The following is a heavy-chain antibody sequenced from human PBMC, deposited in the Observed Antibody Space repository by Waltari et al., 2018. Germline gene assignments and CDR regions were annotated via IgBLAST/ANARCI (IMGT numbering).Heavy chain of an antibody. J-gene: IGHJ4*02. CDR2: MKTDGTSI. Sequence: EVKLLESGEGLVQPGGSLSLSCAASGFSTNYWLDWVRQAPGKGLVWVSRMKTDGTSITYADSVKGRFTISRDSAKNTYYLQMNGLRAEDTAVYYCTTNPGYWGQGTLVTVSS. CDR1: GFSTNYW. V-gene: IGHV3-74*03. CDR3: TTNPGY.